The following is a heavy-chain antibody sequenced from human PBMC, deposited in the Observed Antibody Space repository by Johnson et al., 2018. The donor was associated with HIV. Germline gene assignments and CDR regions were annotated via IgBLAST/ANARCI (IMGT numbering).Heavy chain of an antibody. CDR1: GFTFSNAW. Sequence: VQLVESGGGLVKPGGSLRLSCAASGFTFSNAWMSWVRQAPGKGLEWVGRIKSKTDGGTTDYAAPVKGRFTISRDDSKNTLYMQMNSLKTEDTAVYYCTPAIPRSTTVITTPDAFDIWGQGTMVTVSS. V-gene: IGHV3-15*01. D-gene: IGHD4-17*01. CDR2: IKSKTDGGTT. CDR3: TPAIPRSTTVITTPDAFDI. J-gene: IGHJ3*02.